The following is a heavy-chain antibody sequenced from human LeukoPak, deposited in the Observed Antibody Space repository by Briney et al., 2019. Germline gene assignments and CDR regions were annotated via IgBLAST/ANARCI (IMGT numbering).Heavy chain of an antibody. V-gene: IGHV1-69*13. CDR2: IIPIFGTA. CDR1: GGTFSSYA. J-gene: IGHJ3*02. D-gene: IGHD2-2*01. CDR3: ARTRNIVVVPAAMSAFDI. Sequence: SVKVSCKASGGTFSSYAISWVRQAPGQGLERMGGIIPIFGTANYAQKFQGRVTITADESTSTAYMELSSLRSEDTAVYYCARTRNIVVVPAAMSAFDIWGQGTMVTVSS.